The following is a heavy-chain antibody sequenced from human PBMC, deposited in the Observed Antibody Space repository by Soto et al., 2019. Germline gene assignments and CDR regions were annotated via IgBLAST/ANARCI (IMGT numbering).Heavy chain of an antibody. CDR2: ISWNSGNL. J-gene: IGHJ4*02. D-gene: IGHD4-17*01. V-gene: IGHV3-9*01. CDR1: GLTFDDYA. CDR3: AKGASTTVFAFNDY. Sequence: EVQLVESGGGLVQPGMSLRLSCAASGLTFDDYAMHWVRQGPGKGLEWVSSISWNSGNLGYADSVKGRFTISRDNAKNSLYLQMNSLRGEDTAWYYCAKGASTTVFAFNDYWGQGTLVTVSS.